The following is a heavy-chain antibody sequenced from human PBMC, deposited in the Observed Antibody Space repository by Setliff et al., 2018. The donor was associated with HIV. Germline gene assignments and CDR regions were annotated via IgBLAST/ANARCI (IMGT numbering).Heavy chain of an antibody. Sequence: GGPLRLSCEASGFIFRNYWMSWVRQAPGKGLEWVANIKADGSEKHHVASVKGRFTISRDNAKNSVYLQMNSLRVEDTAIYYCAREFVPSGFFDFWGQGALVTVSS. D-gene: IGHD3-10*02. J-gene: IGHJ4*02. V-gene: IGHV3-7*01. CDR2: IKADGSEK. CDR1: GFIFRNYW. CDR3: AREFVPSGFFDF.